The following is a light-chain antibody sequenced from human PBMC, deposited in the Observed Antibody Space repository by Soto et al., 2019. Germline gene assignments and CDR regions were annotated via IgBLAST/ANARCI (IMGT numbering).Light chain of an antibody. V-gene: IGLV2-14*01. CDR2: DVS. CDR3: SSYSSSSTYV. Sequence: QSALTQPASVSGSPGQSITISCTGTSSDVGGYNYVSWYHQHPGKAPKLMIYDVSNRPSGVSNRFSGSKSGNTASLTISGVQAEDEADYYCSSYSSSSTYVFGTGTKVTVL. J-gene: IGLJ1*01. CDR1: SSDVGGYNY.